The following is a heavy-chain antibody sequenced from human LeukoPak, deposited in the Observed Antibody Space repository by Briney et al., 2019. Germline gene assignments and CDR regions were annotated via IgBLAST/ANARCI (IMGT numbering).Heavy chain of an antibody. V-gene: IGHV3-72*01. CDR1: GFTLSDHY. Sequence: GGSLRLSCAASGFTLSDHYIDWVRQAPGNGLEWVGRTRNKAKSYTTEYAASVKGRFTISRDGSKSSVYLQMNSLKTEDTAVYYCARGSCSGGICYSGDYWGQGTLVTVSS. J-gene: IGHJ4*02. D-gene: IGHD2-15*01. CDR2: TRNKAKSYTT. CDR3: ARGSCSGGICYSGDY.